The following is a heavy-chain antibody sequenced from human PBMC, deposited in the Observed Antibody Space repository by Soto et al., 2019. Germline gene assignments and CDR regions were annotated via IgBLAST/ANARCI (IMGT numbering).Heavy chain of an antibody. J-gene: IGHJ4*02. Sequence: ASETLSLTCSLYSGSLSGYYWSWIRQPPGEGLEWIGEISPSGTTNYSPSLKSRVSISVDTSKNQFSLNLTSLTAADTAVYYCARAPKVSGSAQTRPDFWGQGSLVTVSS. V-gene: IGHV4-34*01. CDR1: SGSLSGYY. D-gene: IGHD6-6*01. CDR2: ISPSGTT. CDR3: ARAPKVSGSAQTRPDF.